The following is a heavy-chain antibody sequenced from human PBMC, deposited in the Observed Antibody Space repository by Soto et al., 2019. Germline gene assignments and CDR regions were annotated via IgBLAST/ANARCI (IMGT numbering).Heavy chain of an antibody. V-gene: IGHV3-30-3*01. Sequence: GGSLRLSCAASGFIFSSHAMHWVRQAPGKGLEWVAVISYDGSNKYYADSVKGRFTISRDNSKNTLFLQMNSLRAEDTAAYYCAREATGSYLPAYWGRGTLVTVSS. CDR1: GFIFSSHA. J-gene: IGHJ4*02. CDR3: AREATGSYLPAY. CDR2: ISYDGSNK. D-gene: IGHD1-26*01.